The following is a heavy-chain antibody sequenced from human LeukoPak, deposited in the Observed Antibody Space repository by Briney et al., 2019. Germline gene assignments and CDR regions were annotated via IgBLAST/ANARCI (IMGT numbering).Heavy chain of an antibody. CDR2: INHSGST. J-gene: IGHJ4*02. Sequence: PSETLSLTCAVYGGSFSGYYWSWIRQPPGKGLEWIGEINHSGSTNYNPSLKSRVTISVDTSKNQFSLKRSSVTAADTAVYYCARVRSVVVAATFDYWGQGTLVTVSS. V-gene: IGHV4-34*01. CDR3: ARVRSVVVAATFDY. D-gene: IGHD2-15*01. CDR1: GGSFSGYY.